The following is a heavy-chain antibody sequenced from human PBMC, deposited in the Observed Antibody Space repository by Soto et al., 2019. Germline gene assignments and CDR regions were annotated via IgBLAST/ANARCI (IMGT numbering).Heavy chain of an antibody. CDR2: INHSGST. CDR1: VGSFSGYY. V-gene: IGHV4-34*01. D-gene: IGHD3-10*01. Sequence: SETLSLTCAFYVGSFSGYYWSCIRHPPGEGLEWIGEINHSGSTNYNPSLKSRVTISVDTSKNQSSLKLSSVTAADTAVYYCARDRTWFGVLDNSIRNWFEALGQRTLVIVSS. J-gene: IGHJ5*02. CDR3: ARDRTWFGVLDNSIRNWFEA.